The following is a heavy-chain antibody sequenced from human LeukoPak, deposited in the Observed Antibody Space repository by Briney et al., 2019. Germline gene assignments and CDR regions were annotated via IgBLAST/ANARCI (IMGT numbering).Heavy chain of an antibody. Sequence: SETLSLTCAVYGGSFSGYYWSWIRQPPGKGLEWIGEINHSGGTNYNPSLKSRVTISVDTSENQFSLKLSSVTAADTAVYYCARISKSDYYYFDYWGQGTLVTVSS. D-gene: IGHD4-17*01. V-gene: IGHV4-34*01. CDR1: GGSFSGYY. J-gene: IGHJ4*02. CDR2: INHSGGT. CDR3: ARISKSDYYYFDY.